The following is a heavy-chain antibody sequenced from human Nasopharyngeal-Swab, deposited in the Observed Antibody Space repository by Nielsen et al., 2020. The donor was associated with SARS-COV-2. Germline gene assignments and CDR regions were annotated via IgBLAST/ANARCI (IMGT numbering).Heavy chain of an antibody. D-gene: IGHD3-16*02. CDR2: IKQDGSEK. CDR3: ARQGVFVPAYFHQYYMDV. V-gene: IGHV3-7*03. Sequence: GGSPRLFCAASGFSFSTYWMTWVRQAPGKGLEWVANIKQDGSEKYYVDSVKGRFTVSRDNPKNLLYLQVNSLRAEDTAVYYCARQGVFVPAYFHQYYMDVWGKGTTVTVSS. CDR1: GFSFSTYW. J-gene: IGHJ6*03.